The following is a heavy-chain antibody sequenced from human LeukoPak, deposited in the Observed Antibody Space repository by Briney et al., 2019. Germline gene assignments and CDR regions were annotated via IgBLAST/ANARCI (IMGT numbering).Heavy chain of an antibody. J-gene: IGHJ4*02. V-gene: IGHV5-10-1*01. CDR3: ARIASYSSSHEFDY. CDR1: GYSYTNYW. CDR2: IDPSDSYI. D-gene: IGHD6-6*01. Sequence: GESLKISCKGSGYSYTNYWISWVRQMPGKGLEWMGRIDPSDSYINHSPSFQGHVSISADKSVSTAYLQWSSLKASDTAMYYCARIASYSSSHEFDYWGQGTLVTVSS.